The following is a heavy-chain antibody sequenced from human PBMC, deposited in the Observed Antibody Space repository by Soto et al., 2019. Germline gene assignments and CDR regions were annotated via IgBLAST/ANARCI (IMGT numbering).Heavy chain of an antibody. CDR2: ISYDGNNR. V-gene: IGHV3-30*18. J-gene: IGHJ6*02. D-gene: IGHD6-19*01. CDR3: AKGYEVSPPVASAWYSNYFYGVDV. Sequence: QVQLVESGGGAVQPGRSLRLSCAASGFTLSSHVMHWVRQAPGKGLEWVAVISYDGNNRYYVESVKGRFTISRDNSKNTLYLQMNSLRGDDTAVYFCAKGYEVSPPVASAWYSNYFYGVDVWGRGTTVTVSS. CDR1: GFTLSSHV.